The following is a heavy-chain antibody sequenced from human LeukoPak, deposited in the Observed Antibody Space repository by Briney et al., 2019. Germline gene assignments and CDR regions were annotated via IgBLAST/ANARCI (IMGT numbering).Heavy chain of an antibody. J-gene: IGHJ3*02. CDR1: GYTFTSYY. Sequence: ASVKVSCKASGYTFTSYYMHWVRQAPGQGLEWMGIINPSGGSTSYAQKFQGRVTTTRDTSTSTVYMELSSLRSEDTAVYYCARGPYYYDSSGYLHAFDIWGQGTMVTVSS. CDR3: ARGPYYYDSSGYLHAFDI. V-gene: IGHV1-46*01. CDR2: INPSGGST. D-gene: IGHD3-22*01.